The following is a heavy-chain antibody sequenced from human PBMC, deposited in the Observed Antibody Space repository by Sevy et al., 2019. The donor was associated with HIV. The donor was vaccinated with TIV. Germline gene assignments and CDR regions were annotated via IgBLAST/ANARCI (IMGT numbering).Heavy chain of an antibody. CDR3: ARTYYYDSSGHDAFDI. V-gene: IGHV3-48*02. D-gene: IGHD3-22*01. Sequence: GGSLRLSCAASGFTFSSYSMNWVRQAPGKGLEWVSYISSSSSTIYYADSVKGRFTISRDNAKNSLYLQMNSLRDEDTTEYYCARTYYYDSSGHDAFDIWGQGTMVTVSS. CDR2: ISSSSSTI. J-gene: IGHJ3*02. CDR1: GFTFSSYS.